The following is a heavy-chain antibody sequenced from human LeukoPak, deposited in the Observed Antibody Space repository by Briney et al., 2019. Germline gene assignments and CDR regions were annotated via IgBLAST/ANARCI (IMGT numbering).Heavy chain of an antibody. CDR2: ISDSGGST. CDR1: GFTFSSYA. CDR3: AKQVGFCSSSRCSLGWYFDL. Sequence: RTGGSLRLSCAASGFTFSSYAMSWVRQAPGRGLEWVSAISDSGGSTDYAGSVKGRFPISRDNSKNTLYLQMNSLRAEDTAVYYCAKQVGFCSSSRCSLGWYFDLWGRGTLVTVSS. J-gene: IGHJ2*01. D-gene: IGHD2-2*01. V-gene: IGHV3-23*01.